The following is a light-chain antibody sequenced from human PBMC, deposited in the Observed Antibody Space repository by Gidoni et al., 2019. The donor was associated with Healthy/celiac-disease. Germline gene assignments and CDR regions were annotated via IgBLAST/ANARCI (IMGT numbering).Light chain of an antibody. J-gene: IGKJ1*01. Sequence: DIQMTQSPSSLSASVGDRVTITCRASQSISSYLNWYQQKPGKAPKLLIYAASSLQSGVPSRFSGSGSGTDFTLTISSLQPEDCATYYSQQSYSTLWTFGQGTKVEIK. CDR1: QSISSY. V-gene: IGKV1-39*01. CDR3: QQSYSTLWT. CDR2: AAS.